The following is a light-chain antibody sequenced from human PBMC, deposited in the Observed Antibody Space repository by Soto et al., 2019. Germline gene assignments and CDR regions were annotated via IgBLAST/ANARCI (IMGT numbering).Light chain of an antibody. CDR3: CSYPSSSIRV. CDR2: EVR. J-gene: IGLJ3*02. Sequence: QSALTQPASVSGSPGQSITISCTGTSSDVGGYNHVSWYQQHPGKDPKLIIYEVRNRPSGVSNRLSGSKSGNTASLNIYGLQDDYEANYYFCSYPSSSIRVFGGETKLTVL. V-gene: IGLV2-14*01. CDR1: SSDVGGYNH.